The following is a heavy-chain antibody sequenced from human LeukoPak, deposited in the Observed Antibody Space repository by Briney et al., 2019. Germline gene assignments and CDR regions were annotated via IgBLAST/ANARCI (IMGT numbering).Heavy chain of an antibody. V-gene: IGHV3-11*01. CDR3: ARDRWGKYYFDY. D-gene: IGHD7-27*01. CDR2: ISSSGTTI. Sequence: GGSVRLSCADSGSPFSDFYMSWIRQAPGKGLEWVSYISSSGTTIYYADSVKGRFTISRDNAKNSLYLQMNNLRAEDTAVYYCARDRWGKYYFDYWGQGTLVTVSS. J-gene: IGHJ4*02. CDR1: GSPFSDFY.